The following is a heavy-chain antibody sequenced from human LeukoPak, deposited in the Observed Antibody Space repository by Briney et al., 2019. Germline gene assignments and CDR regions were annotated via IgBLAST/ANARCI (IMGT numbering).Heavy chain of an antibody. CDR2: IKSDGSSI. Sequence: GGSLRLACAASGFTFSTYWMHWVRQAPGKGLVWVSRIKSDGSSIMYADSVRGRFTISRDNAKNTLYLQMNSQRAEDTAVYYCARDLDYGGRSNFDHWGQGTLVTVSS. D-gene: IGHD4-23*01. CDR3: ARDLDYGGRSNFDH. J-gene: IGHJ4*02. CDR1: GFTFSTYW. V-gene: IGHV3-74*03.